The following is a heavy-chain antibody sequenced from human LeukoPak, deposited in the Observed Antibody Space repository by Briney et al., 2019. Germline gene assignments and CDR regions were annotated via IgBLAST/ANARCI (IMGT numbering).Heavy chain of an antibody. CDR1: GFTFSSYG. CDR3: SRVAEAAAFDS. D-gene: IGHD6-13*01. Sequence: GGSLRLSCAASGFTFSSYGMNWVRQAPGKGLEWVSSISTTGANMYYADSMRGRFTISRDNAKNSLYLQMNSLKPEDTAVYYCSRVAEAAAFDSWGQGTLVTVSS. V-gene: IGHV3-21*06. CDR2: ISTTGANM. J-gene: IGHJ4*02.